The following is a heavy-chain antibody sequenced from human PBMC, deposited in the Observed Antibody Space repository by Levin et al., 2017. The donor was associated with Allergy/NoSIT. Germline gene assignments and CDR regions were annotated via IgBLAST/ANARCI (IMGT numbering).Heavy chain of an antibody. D-gene: IGHD3-3*01. J-gene: IGHJ6*02. CDR1: GFTFGAYA. Sequence: GESLKISCSASGFTFGAYAMTWVRQAPGKGLEWVGFIRSKAYGGTTENAAAMKGRFTVSRDDSKSIAYLQMNSLKSDDTAVYYCTRVGFWSGYYNDVYAMDGWGQGTTVIVSS. CDR2: IRSKAYGGTT. V-gene: IGHV3-49*04. CDR3: TRVGFWSGYYNDVYAMDG.